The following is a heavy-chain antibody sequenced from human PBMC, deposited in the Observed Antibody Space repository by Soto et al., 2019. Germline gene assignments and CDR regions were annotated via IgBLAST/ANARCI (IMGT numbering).Heavy chain of an antibody. Sequence: GGSLRLSCAASGFTFSSYGMHWVRQAPGKGLEWVAVISYDGSNKYYADSVKGRFTISRDNPKNTLYLQMNSLRAEDTAVYYCAKDALRYFDWLLSAPDYWGQGTLVTVSS. CDR2: ISYDGSNK. D-gene: IGHD3-9*01. V-gene: IGHV3-30*18. CDR1: GFTFSSYG. J-gene: IGHJ4*02. CDR3: AKDALRYFDWLLSAPDY.